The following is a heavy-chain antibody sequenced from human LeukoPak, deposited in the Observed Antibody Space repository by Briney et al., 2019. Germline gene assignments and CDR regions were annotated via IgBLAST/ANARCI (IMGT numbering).Heavy chain of an antibody. V-gene: IGHV4-39*07. D-gene: IGHD6-13*01. Sequence: SETLSLTCTVSGGSISSSSYYWGWIRQPPGKGLEWIGSIYYSGSTYYNPSLKSRVTISVDTSKNQFSLKLSSVTAADTAVYYCAVSVWAAAGTRWFDPWGQGTLVTVSS. J-gene: IGHJ5*02. CDR1: GGSISSSSYY. CDR3: AVSVWAAAGTRWFDP. CDR2: IYYSGST.